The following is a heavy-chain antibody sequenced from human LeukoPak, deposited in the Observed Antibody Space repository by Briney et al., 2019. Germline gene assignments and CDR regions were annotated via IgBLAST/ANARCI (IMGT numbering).Heavy chain of an antibody. V-gene: IGHV4-39*07. Sequence: PSETLSLTRTVSGGSISSSSYYWGWIRQPPGKGLEWIGSIYYSGSTYYNPSLKSRVTISVDTSKNQFSLKLSSVTAADTAVYYCARDRRSPYSSSSGIDYWGQGTLVTVSS. CDR2: IYYSGST. CDR3: ARDRRSPYSSSSGIDY. D-gene: IGHD6-6*01. CDR1: GGSISSSSYY. J-gene: IGHJ4*02.